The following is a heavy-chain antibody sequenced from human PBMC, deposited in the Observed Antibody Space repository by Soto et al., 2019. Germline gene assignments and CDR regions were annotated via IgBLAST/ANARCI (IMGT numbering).Heavy chain of an antibody. Sequence: QVQLQESGPGLVKPSQTLSLTCTVSGGSISSGGYYWSWILQHPGKVLEWIGYIYNSGRTYYNPSLKRRVTIAVDTSKNLFSMKLSSVAASDTAMYYCARMRYSDYLGYNWFDPWGQGPLVAVSS. CDR2: IYNSGRT. D-gene: IGHD5-12*01. CDR3: ARMRYSDYLGYNWFDP. J-gene: IGHJ5*02. CDR1: GGSISSGGYY. V-gene: IGHV4-31*03.